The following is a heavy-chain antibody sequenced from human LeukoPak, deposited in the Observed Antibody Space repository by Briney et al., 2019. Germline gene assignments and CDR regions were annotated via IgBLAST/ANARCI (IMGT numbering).Heavy chain of an antibody. Sequence: SETLSLTCTVSGGSISSYYWRWIRQPAGKGLEWIGRIYTSGSTNYNPSLKSRVTMSVDTSKNQFSLKLSSVTAADTAVYYCARVQCGGDCYSTYNWFDPWGQGTLVTVSS. V-gene: IGHV4-4*07. CDR1: GGSISSYY. J-gene: IGHJ5*02. D-gene: IGHD2-21*02. CDR2: IYTSGST. CDR3: ARVQCGGDCYSTYNWFDP.